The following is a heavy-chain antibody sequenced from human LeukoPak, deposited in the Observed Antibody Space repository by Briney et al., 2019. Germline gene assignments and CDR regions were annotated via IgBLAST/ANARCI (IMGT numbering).Heavy chain of an antibody. CDR3: AREGYSSNWYDY. Sequence: SETLSLTCTVSGGSISSHYWAWIRQPPGKGLEWIGYISYTGSTNYNPSLKSRVTISVDTSKNQFSLKLRSVTAADTAVYYCAREGYSSNWYDYRGQGTLVTVSS. CDR2: ISYTGST. CDR1: GGSISSHY. J-gene: IGHJ5*01. D-gene: IGHD6-13*01. V-gene: IGHV4-59*11.